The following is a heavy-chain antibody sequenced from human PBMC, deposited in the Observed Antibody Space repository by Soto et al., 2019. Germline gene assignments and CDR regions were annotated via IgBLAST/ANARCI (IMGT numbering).Heavy chain of an antibody. D-gene: IGHD6-19*01. CDR2: ISGSGGST. Sequence: GGSLRLSCAASGFTFSSYAMSWVRQAPGKGLEWVSAISGSGGSTYYADSVKGRFTISRDNSKNTLYLQMNSLRAEDTAVYYCAKVRRRPGHNQWLARAYYFDYWGQGTLVTVSS. CDR3: AKVRRRPGHNQWLARAYYFDY. CDR1: GFTFSSYA. J-gene: IGHJ4*02. V-gene: IGHV3-23*01.